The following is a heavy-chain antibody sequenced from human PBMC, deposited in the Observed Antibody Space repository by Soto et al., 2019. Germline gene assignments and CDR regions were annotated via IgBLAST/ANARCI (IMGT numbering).Heavy chain of an antibody. J-gene: IGHJ4*02. D-gene: IGHD3-22*01. CDR3: ARVWYYDSSGYYAFDY. V-gene: IGHV1-18*01. CDR1: GDGFSNYG. Sequence: QVQLVQSGAEVKKPGASVRVSCKASGDGFSNYGFSWVRQAPGQGLECLGWISAYDGQTNYTKKFQGRVAMTTDTSSSTAYMELRSLRSDDTAVYYCARVWYYDSSGYYAFDYWGLGTLVTVSS. CDR2: ISAYDGQT.